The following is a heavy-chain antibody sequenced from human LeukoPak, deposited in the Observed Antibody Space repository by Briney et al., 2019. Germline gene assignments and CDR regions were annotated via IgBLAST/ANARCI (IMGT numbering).Heavy chain of an antibody. J-gene: IGHJ4*02. D-gene: IGHD2-8*01. CDR2: ISGSGGST. CDR3: AKDRSCTNDICHGDFDY. V-gene: IGHV3-23*01. CDR1: GFTFSSYD. Sequence: GGSLRLSCAASGFTFSSYDVSWVRQAPGKGLEWVSSISGSGGSTYSADSVKGRFTNSRDNSKNTLYLQMNSLRAEDTALYYCAKDRSCTNDICHGDFDYWGQGTLVTVSS.